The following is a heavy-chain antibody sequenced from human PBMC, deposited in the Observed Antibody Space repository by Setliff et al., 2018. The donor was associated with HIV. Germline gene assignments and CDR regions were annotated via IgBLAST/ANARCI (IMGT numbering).Heavy chain of an antibody. Sequence: SETLSLTCTVSGESISGSSYSWGWIRHPPGKGPEWIGSITYSGSARYNPSLKSRVTISVDTSKNQFSLKLTSVTAADTAVYFCARVVPREVAPGGFDIWGQGTMVTVSS. CDR1: GESISGSSYS. V-gene: IGHV4-39*07. CDR2: ITYSGSA. CDR3: ARVVPREVAPGGFDI. D-gene: IGHD5-12*01. J-gene: IGHJ3*02.